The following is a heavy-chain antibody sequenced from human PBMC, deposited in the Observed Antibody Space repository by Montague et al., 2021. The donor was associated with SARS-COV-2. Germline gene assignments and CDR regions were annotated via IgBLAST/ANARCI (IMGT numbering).Heavy chain of an antibody. D-gene: IGHD2-2*03. CDR3: ARGASGY. CDR2: IAHGGTT. J-gene: IGHJ4*02. Sequence: SETLSLTCAVYGGSFSDYHWTWIRQSAGKGLEWIGQIAHGGTTKYNPSLESRVTISIDTSKNQFSLKLTSVTAADTAIYYCARGASGYWGQGTLVTVSS. V-gene: IGHV4-34*01. CDR1: GGSFSDYH.